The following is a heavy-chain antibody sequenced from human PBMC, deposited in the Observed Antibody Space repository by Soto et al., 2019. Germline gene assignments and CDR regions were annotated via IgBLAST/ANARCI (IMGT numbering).Heavy chain of an antibody. V-gene: IGHV4-34*01. CDR1: GGSFSGYY. Sequence: SETLSLTCAVSGGSFSGYYWGWVRQPPGKGLEWVGEINYSGSTNYNPSLKRRVTISVDTSKNQVSLKVTSVTAADTAVYYCARRYSSSLYYYYGMDVWGQGTTVTVSS. CDR2: INYSGST. J-gene: IGHJ6*02. CDR3: ARRYSSSLYYYYGMDV. D-gene: IGHD6-6*01.